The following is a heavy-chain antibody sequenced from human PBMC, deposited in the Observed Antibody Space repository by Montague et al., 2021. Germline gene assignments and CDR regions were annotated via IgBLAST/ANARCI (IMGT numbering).Heavy chain of an antibody. CDR1: GDSINTYS. D-gene: IGHD1-26*01. V-gene: IGHV4-4*07. CDR3: ARDTVGASGYFYYYYMDV. CDR2: LSNGGST. Sequence: SETLSLTCTVFGDSINTYSWSWIRQHAGKGLEWIGRLSNGGSTNSNPSLKSRVRMSVDTSKNQFSLKLSSVTAADTAVYFCARDTVGASGYFYYYYMDVWGRGTTVTVSS. J-gene: IGHJ6*03.